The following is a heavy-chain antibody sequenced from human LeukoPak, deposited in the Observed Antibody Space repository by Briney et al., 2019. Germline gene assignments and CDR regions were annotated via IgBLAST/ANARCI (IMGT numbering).Heavy chain of an antibody. J-gene: IGHJ4*02. D-gene: IGHD3-22*01. CDR1: GFTFRNYW. CDR3: ARDYDSSGLLDY. V-gene: IGHV3-21*01. Sequence: NPGGSLRLSCAASGFTFRNYWMGWVRQAPGKGLEWVSSISSSSSYIYYADSVKGRFTISRDNAKNSLYLQMNSLRAEDTAVYYCARDYDSSGLLDYWGQGTLVTVSS. CDR2: ISSSSSYI.